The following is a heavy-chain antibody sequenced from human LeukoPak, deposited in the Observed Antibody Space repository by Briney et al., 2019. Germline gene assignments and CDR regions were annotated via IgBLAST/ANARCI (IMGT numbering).Heavy chain of an antibody. D-gene: IGHD1-26*01. V-gene: IGHV3-33*01. Sequence: GGSLRLSCAASGFTFSSYGMHWVRQAPGKGLEWVAVIWYDGSNKYYADSVKGRFTISRDNSKNTLYLQMNSLRAEDTAVYYCARDGTEGATSWFDPWGQGTLVTVSS. CDR3: ARDGTEGATSWFDP. CDR2: IWYDGSNK. J-gene: IGHJ5*02. CDR1: GFTFSSYG.